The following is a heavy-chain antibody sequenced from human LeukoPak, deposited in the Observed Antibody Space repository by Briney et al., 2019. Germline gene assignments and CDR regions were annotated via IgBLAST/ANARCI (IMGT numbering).Heavy chain of an antibody. CDR2: INHSGST. CDR1: GGSFSGYH. J-gene: IGHJ6*03. CDR3: ARGTVGYSTSVVYMDV. Sequence: PSETLSLTCAVYGGSFSGYHWSWIRQPPGKGLEWIGEINHSGSTKYSSSLKSRVTISVDTPKNQFSLKLSSVTAADTAVYYCARGTVGYSTSVVYMDVWGKGTTVTVSS. V-gene: IGHV4-34*01. D-gene: IGHD6-6*01.